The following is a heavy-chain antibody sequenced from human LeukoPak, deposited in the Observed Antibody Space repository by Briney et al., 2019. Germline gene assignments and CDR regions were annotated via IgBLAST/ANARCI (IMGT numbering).Heavy chain of an antibody. D-gene: IGHD5/OR15-5a*01. V-gene: IGHV3-13*01. Sequence: GGSLRLSCAASGFTFRSYDMHWVRQTPGRGLEWASAIGIAGDTHYPDSVKGRFTISRENAKNSMYLQMNSLKDGDTAVYYCVRGGIQVSGIDVFDIRGQGTMVTVSS. J-gene: IGHJ3*02. CDR2: IGIAGDT. CDR3: VRGGIQVSGIDVFDI. CDR1: GFTFRSYD.